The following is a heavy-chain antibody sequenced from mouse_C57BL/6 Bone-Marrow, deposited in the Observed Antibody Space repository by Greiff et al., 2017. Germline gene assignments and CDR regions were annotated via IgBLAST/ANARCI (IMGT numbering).Heavy chain of an antibody. Sequence: QVQLQQSGPELVKPGASVKISCKASGYTFTDYYINWVKQRPGQGLEWIGWIFPGSGSTYYNEKFKGKATLPADKSSSTAYMLLSSLTSEDSAVYFCARSNYYGSSYGYFDVGGTGTTVTVSS. CDR2: IFPGSGST. V-gene: IGHV1-75*01. CDR1: GYTFTDYY. CDR3: ARSNYYGSSYGYFDV. D-gene: IGHD1-1*01. J-gene: IGHJ1*03.